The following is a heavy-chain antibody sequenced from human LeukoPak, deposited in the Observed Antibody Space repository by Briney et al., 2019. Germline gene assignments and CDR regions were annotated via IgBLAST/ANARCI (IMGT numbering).Heavy chain of an antibody. Sequence: SVKVSCKASGGTFSSYAISWVRQAPGQGLEWMGGIIPIFGTANYAQKFQGRVTITADESMSTAYMELSSLRSEDTAVYYCARGRDCSGGSCYSGNYYYYYGMDVWGQGTTVTVSS. D-gene: IGHD2-15*01. J-gene: IGHJ6*02. CDR3: ARGRDCSGGSCYSGNYYYYYGMDV. V-gene: IGHV1-69*13. CDR1: GGTFSSYA. CDR2: IIPIFGTA.